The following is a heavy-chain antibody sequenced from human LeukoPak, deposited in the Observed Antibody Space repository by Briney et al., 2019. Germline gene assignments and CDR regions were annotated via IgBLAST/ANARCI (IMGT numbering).Heavy chain of an antibody. CDR2: ISSSGSTI. J-gene: IGHJ6*03. Sequence: GGTLRLSCAASGFTFSSYGMSWVRQAPGKGLEWVSAISSSGSTIYYADSVKGRFTISRDNAKNSLYLQMNSLRAEDTAVYYCARDHRTSSWYEYYYYYYMDVWGKGTTVTISS. D-gene: IGHD6-13*01. V-gene: IGHV3-48*04. CDR3: ARDHRTSSWYEYYYYYYMDV. CDR1: GFTFSSYG.